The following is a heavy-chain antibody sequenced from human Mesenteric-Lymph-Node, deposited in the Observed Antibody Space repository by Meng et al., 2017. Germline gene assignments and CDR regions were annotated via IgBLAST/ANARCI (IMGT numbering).Heavy chain of an antibody. Sequence: GESLKISCAASGFTFSKHWMTWVRRAPGKGLEWVANMNQDGSERYFVDSVKGRFTMSRDNTKSSLYLEMNSLRVEDTALYYCARASSTSGWFYSRWGQGTLVTVSS. V-gene: IGHV3-7*01. CDR2: MNQDGSER. J-gene: IGHJ4*02. CDR3: ARASSTSGWFYSR. D-gene: IGHD6-19*01. CDR1: GFTFSKHW.